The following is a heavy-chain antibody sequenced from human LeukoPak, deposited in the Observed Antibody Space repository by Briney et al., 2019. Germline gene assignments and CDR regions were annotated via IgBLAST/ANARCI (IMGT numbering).Heavy chain of an antibody. CDR1: GGYISSRWYY. CDR2: IYYSGST. Sequence: TLTFSGGYISSRWYYLGSIRQPPGKGLEWIGNIYYSGSTYYNPSLKSRVTISVDTSKHQFSLKLSSVTAADTAVYYCVRRLSLAAVAGTSRHYQRMYFDYSGQ. CDR3: VRRLSLAAVAGTSRHYQRMYFDY. D-gene: IGHD6-19*01. J-gene: IGHJ4*02. V-gene: IGHV4-39*01.